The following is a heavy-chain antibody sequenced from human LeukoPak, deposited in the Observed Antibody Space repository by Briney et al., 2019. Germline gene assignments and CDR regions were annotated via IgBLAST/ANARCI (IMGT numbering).Heavy chain of an antibody. D-gene: IGHD6-6*01. CDR1: GFTFTSSA. Sequence: TSVKVSCKASGFTFTSSAVQWVRQARGQRLEWIGWIVVGSGNTNYAQKFQERVTITRDMSTSTAYMELSSLRSEDTAVYYCARDLGIAARGTLDYWGQGTLVTVSS. J-gene: IGHJ4*02. V-gene: IGHV1-58*01. CDR3: ARDLGIAARGTLDY. CDR2: IVVGSGNT.